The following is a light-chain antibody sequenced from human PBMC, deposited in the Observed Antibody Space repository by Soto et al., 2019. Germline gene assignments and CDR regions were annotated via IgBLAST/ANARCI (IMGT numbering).Light chain of an antibody. CDR3: QQDVSSST. Sequence: EIVLTQTTGTLSLSPGERATLSCRASQSVYSSYLAWYQQKPGQAPRLLIYGASSRATGIPDRFSGSGSGTDFTHTISRLEPEDFAVYYCQQDVSSSTFGQGTKV. J-gene: IGKJ1*01. CDR1: QSVYSSY. V-gene: IGKV3-20*01. CDR2: GAS.